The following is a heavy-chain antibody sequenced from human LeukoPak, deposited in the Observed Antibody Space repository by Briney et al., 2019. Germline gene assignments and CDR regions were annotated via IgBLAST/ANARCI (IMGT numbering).Heavy chain of an antibody. CDR2: IIPIFGTA. Sequence: ASVKVSCKASGYTFTSYDISWVRQAPGQELEWMGGIIPIFGTANYAQKFQGRVTITADKSTSTAYMELSSLRSEDTAVFYCATDLRPYGSGSSDYWGQGTLVTVSS. CDR1: GYTFTSYD. V-gene: IGHV1-69*06. CDR3: ATDLRPYGSGSSDY. J-gene: IGHJ4*02. D-gene: IGHD3-10*01.